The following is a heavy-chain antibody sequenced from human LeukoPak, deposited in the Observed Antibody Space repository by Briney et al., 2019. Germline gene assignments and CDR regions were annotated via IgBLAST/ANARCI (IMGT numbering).Heavy chain of an antibody. CDR3: TRGSYYDSSGYSGVRLFDY. V-gene: IGHV1-2*02. J-gene: IGHJ4*02. CDR2: INPNSGGT. CDR1: GYTITDYY. D-gene: IGHD3-22*01. Sequence: ASVKVSCKASGYTITDYYIHWVRQAPGKGLEWMGWINPNSGGTIYAQKFQGRVTMTSDTSISTAYMELSRLRSDDTALYYCTRGSYYDSSGYSGVRLFDYWGQGTPVTVPS.